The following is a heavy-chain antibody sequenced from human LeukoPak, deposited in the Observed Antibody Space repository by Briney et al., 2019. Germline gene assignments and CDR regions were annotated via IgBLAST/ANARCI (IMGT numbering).Heavy chain of an antibody. D-gene: IGHD1-26*01. V-gene: IGHV3-23*01. CDR2: ISGSGGRT. Sequence: GGSLRLSCAASGSTFSSYAMTWVRQAPGKGLEWVSAISGSGGRTSYADSVKGRFTISRDNSKNTLYLQMNSLRAEDTGVYYCAKSIVGAIAFDYWGQGTLVTVSS. J-gene: IGHJ4*02. CDR3: AKSIVGAIAFDY. CDR1: GSTFSSYA.